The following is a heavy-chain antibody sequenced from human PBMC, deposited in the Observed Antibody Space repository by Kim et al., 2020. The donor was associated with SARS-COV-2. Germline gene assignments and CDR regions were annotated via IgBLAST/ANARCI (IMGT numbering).Heavy chain of an antibody. Sequence: SETLSLTCAVYGGSFSGYYWSWIRQPPGKGLEWIGEINHSGSTNYNPSLKSRVTISVDTSKNQFSLKLSSVTAADTAVYYCASFYYGSGSYYYGRRFMDVWGQGTTVTVSS. D-gene: IGHD3-10*01. CDR1: GGSFSGYY. CDR3: ASFYYGSGSYYYGRRFMDV. CDR2: INHSGST. J-gene: IGHJ6*02. V-gene: IGHV4-34*01.